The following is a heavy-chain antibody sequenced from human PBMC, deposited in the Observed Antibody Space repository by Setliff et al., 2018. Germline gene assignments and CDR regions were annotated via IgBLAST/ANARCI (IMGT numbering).Heavy chain of an antibody. CDR1: EFAFTSYD. CDR3: ATSTITTNYFDY. D-gene: IGHD4-4*01. J-gene: IGHJ4*01. Sequence: GVLRLSCVTSEFAFTSYDMTWGREAPGKGLEWVASINNGGVSADYTDSVKGRFTISRDNSRNTQYLQMKSLRAEDTAIYYCATSTITTNYFDYWGHGTLVTVSS. CDR2: INNGGVSA. V-gene: IGHV3-23*01.